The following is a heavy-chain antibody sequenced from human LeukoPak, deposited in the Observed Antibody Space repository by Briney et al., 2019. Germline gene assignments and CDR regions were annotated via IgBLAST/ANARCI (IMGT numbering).Heavy chain of an antibody. CDR1: GFTFSNYG. J-gene: IGHJ4*02. D-gene: IGHD2-15*01. Sequence: AGGSLRLSCAASGFTFSNYGIHWVRQAPGKGLEWVAFIRYDGSNKDYADSVKGRFTISRDNSKNTLYLQMNSLRTEDTAVYYCAKDSVVAASTPGFWGQGTLVTVSS. CDR3: AKDSVVAASTPGF. CDR2: IRYDGSNK. V-gene: IGHV3-30*02.